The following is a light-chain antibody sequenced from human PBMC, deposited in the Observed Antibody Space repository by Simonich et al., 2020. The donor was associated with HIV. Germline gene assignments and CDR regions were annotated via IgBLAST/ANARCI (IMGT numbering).Light chain of an antibody. CDR3: CSYAGTSSFWV. CDR2: DAN. Sequence: QSALTQPASVSGSPGQSITISCTGTSSDVGKYNLVSWYQHHPGQAPKLMIYDANKRTSGVSNRFSGSNSGNTASLTISGLQAEDEADYYCCSYAGTSSFWVFGGGTKLTVL. V-gene: IGLV2-23*01. J-gene: IGLJ3*02. CDR1: SSDVGKYNL.